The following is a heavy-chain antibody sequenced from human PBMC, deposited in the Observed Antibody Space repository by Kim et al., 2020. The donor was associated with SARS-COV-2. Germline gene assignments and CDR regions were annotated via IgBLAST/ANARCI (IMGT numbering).Heavy chain of an antibody. CDR3: ARIEVFDFDY. J-gene: IGHJ4*02. Sequence: SETLSLTCAVYGGSFNHYYWSWIRQSPGKGLEWIGEINHSGSTNYNPSLESRVTMSVDTSKNQLSLKLTSVTAADTAVYYCARIEVFDFDYWGEGTLVTV. D-gene: IGHD2-21*01. V-gene: IGHV4-34*01. CDR2: INHSGST. CDR1: GGSFNHYY.